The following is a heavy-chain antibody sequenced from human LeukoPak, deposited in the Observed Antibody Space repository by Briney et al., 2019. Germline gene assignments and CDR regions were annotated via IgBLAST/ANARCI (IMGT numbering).Heavy chain of an antibody. CDR3: ARQIYSSSSGLDY. J-gene: IGHJ4*02. Sequence: PGGSLRLSCAASGFTVSSNYMSWVRQAPGKGLEWVSSISSSSSYIYYADSVKGRFTISRDNAKNSLYLQMNSLRAEDTAVYYCARQIYSSSSGLDYWGQGTLVTVSS. D-gene: IGHD6-6*01. CDR1: GFTVSSNY. CDR2: ISSSSSYI. V-gene: IGHV3-21*01.